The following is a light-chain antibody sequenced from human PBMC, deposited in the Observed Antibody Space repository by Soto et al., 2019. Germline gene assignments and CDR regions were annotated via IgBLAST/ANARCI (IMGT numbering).Light chain of an antibody. CDR2: SNI. CDR1: RSNIGAGYD. V-gene: IGLV1-40*01. Sequence: QSVLAQPPSVSGAPGQRVTISCTGSRSNIGAGYDVHWYQQLPGTAPKLLIYSNINRPSGVPDRFSGSKSGTSASLAITGLQAEDDADYYCQSYDRSLGGNYVFGTGTKVTVL. J-gene: IGLJ1*01. CDR3: QSYDRSLGGNYV.